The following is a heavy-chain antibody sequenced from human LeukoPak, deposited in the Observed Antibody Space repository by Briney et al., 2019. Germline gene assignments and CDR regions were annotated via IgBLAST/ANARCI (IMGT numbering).Heavy chain of an antibody. V-gene: IGHV3-21*01. CDR1: VFTFISYS. CDR3: ARPPDYYESSGQPHY. D-gene: IGHD3-22*01. Sequence: VGSLRLSCVASVFTFISYSMNGVRQAPGRGLEWVSSISSSSSYIYYADSVKGRFTISRDNAKNSLYLQMNSLRAEDTAVYYCARPPDYYESSGQPHYWGQGTLVTVSS. CDR2: ISSSSSYI. J-gene: IGHJ4*02.